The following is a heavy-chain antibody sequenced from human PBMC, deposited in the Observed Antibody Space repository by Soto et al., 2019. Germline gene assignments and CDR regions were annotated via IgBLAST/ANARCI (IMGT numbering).Heavy chain of an antibody. CDR1: GFTFSSYA. Sequence: GGSLRLSCAASGFTFSSYAMHWVRQAPGKGLEWVAVISYDGSNKYYADSVKGRFTISRDNSKNTLYLQMNSLRAEDTAVYYCARATSVATITEYSSGWCLWGPFDYWGQGTLVTVSS. D-gene: IGHD6-19*01. J-gene: IGHJ4*02. CDR3: ARATSVATITEYSSGWCLWGPFDY. CDR2: ISYDGSNK. V-gene: IGHV3-30-3*01.